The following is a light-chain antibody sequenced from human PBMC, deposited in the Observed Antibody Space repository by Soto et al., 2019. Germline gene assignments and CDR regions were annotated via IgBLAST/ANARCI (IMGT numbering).Light chain of an antibody. CDR2: EVS. V-gene: IGLV2-14*01. Sequence: QSALTQPASVSGSPGQSITISCTGTSSDVGDYNYVSWYQQHPDKAPQLMIYEVSNRPSGVSNRFSGSKSGNTASLTISGLQAEDEADYYCSSYTSSSTLVFGTGTKLTVL. CDR1: SSDVGDYNY. J-gene: IGLJ1*01. CDR3: SSYTSSSTLV.